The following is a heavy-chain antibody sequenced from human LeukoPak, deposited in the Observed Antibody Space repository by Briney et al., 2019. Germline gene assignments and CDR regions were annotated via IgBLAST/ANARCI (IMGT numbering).Heavy chain of an antibody. CDR3: ARLLIAGATGGSAFDI. D-gene: IGHD1-26*01. CDR2: IYYSGST. CDR1: GGSISSSSYY. V-gene: IGHV4-39*01. Sequence: PSETLSLTCTVSGGSISSSSYYWGWIRQPPGKGLEWIGSIYYSGSTYYNPSLKSRVTISVDTSKNQFSLKLSSVTAADTAVYYCARLLIAGATGGSAFDIWGQGTMVTVS. J-gene: IGHJ3*02.